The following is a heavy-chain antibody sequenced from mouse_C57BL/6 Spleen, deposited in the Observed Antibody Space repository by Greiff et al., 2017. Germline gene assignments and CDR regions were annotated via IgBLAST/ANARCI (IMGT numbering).Heavy chain of an antibody. D-gene: IGHD4-1*02. V-gene: IGHV10-1*01. CDR1: GFSFNTYA. Sequence: EVQVVESGGGLVQPKGSLKLSCAASGFSFNTYAMNWVRQAPGKGLEWVARIRSKSNNYATYYADSVKDRFTISRDDSESMLYLQMYNVKTEDTAMYYCVRGQLFYAMDYWGQGTSVTVSS. CDR2: IRSKSNNYAT. CDR3: VRGQLFYAMDY. J-gene: IGHJ4*01.